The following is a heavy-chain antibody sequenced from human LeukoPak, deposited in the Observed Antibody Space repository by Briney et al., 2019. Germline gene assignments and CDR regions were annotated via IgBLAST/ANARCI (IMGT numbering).Heavy chain of an antibody. J-gene: IGHJ4*02. D-gene: IGHD5-12*01. V-gene: IGHV4-59*01. Sequence: SETLSLTCSVSADSIIGYYWGWIRQTPGTGLGWTGNLFYRGTTTYNPSLKSRVTISLDASRTQIFLSLTSVAAADAAVYFCARSKSGYRFDNWGRGTLVVVSS. CDR3: ARSKSGYRFDN. CDR1: ADSIIGYY. CDR2: LFYRGTT.